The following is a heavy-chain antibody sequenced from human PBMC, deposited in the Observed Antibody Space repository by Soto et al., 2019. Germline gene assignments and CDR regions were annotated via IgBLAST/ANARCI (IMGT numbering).Heavy chain of an antibody. CDR2: TYYRSKWYY. CDR1: GDSVSSGTVV. V-gene: IGHV6-1*01. Sequence: SQTLSLTCAISGDSVSSGTVVWNWVRQSPSRGLEWLGRTYYRSKWYYEYAVSVRGRIAINPDTSKNQYSLQLNSVTPEDTAVYFCARGEQYSGRIFDYWGQGTLVTVSS. CDR3: ARGEQYSGRIFDY. J-gene: IGHJ4*01. D-gene: IGHD1-26*01.